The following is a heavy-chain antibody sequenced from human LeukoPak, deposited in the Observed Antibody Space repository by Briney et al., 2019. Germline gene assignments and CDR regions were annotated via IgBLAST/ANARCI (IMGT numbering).Heavy chain of an antibody. CDR2: ISSSSSTI. V-gene: IGHV3-48*04. D-gene: IGHD3-22*01. Sequence: PGGSLKLSCAASRFTFSSYSMNWVRQAPGKGLEWVSYISSSSSTIYYADSVKGRFTISRDNAKNSLYLQMNSLRAEDTAVYYCARDGGYDSSGYWPDYYYYYMDVWGKGTTVTVSS. CDR1: RFTFSSYS. J-gene: IGHJ6*03. CDR3: ARDGGYDSSGYWPDYYYYYMDV.